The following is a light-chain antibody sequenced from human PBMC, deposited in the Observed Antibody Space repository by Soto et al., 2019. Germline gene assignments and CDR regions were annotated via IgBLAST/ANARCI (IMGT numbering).Light chain of an antibody. J-gene: IGLJ1*01. Sequence: QSALTQPPSVSGSPGQSVTISCTGTSSDVDSYNRVSWYQQPPGTAPKLIIYKISNRPSGVPDRFSGSKSGNTASLTISRLQAEDEADYYCSLYTSSSTYVFGTGTKLTVL. CDR1: SSDVDSYNR. CDR3: SLYTSSSTYV. CDR2: KIS. V-gene: IGLV2-18*01.